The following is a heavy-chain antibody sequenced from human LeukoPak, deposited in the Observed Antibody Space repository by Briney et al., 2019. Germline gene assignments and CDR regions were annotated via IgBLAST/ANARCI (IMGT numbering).Heavy chain of an antibody. CDR1: GYTFTSYD. J-gene: IGHJ4*02. V-gene: IGHV1-2*02. CDR3: ARVSYYDSSGYGY. CDR2: INPNSGGT. D-gene: IGHD3-22*01. Sequence: GASVKVSCKASGYTFTSYDINWVRQAPGQGLEWMGWINPNSGGTNYAQKFQGRVTMTRDTSISTAYMELSRLRSDDTAVYYCARVSYYDSSGYGYWGQGTLVTVSS.